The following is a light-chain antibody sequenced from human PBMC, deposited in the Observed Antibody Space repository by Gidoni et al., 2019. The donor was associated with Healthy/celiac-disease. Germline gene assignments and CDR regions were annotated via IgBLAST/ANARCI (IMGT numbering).Light chain of an antibody. Sequence: EIVMTPSPATLSVSPGESATLSCRASQSVSSNFAWYQQKPGQAPRLLIYGASTRATGIPARFSGSGSGTEFTLTISSLQAEDFAVYYCQQYNNWPFTFGPGTKVDIK. CDR2: GAS. V-gene: IGKV3-15*01. CDR1: QSVSSN. J-gene: IGKJ3*01. CDR3: QQYNNWPFT.